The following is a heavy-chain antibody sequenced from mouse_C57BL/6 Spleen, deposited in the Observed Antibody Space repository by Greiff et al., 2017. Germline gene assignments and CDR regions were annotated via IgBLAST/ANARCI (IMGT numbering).Heavy chain of an antibody. CDR2: INPYNGDT. J-gene: IGHJ4*01. Sequence: VQLQQSGPELVKPGASVKISCKASGYSFTGYFMNWVKQSHGKSLEWIGRINPYNGDTFYNQKFKGKATLTVDKSSSTAHMELLSLTSEDFAVYYCARERVIYYDYDGGEYYAMDYWGQGTSVTVSS. V-gene: IGHV1-37*01. D-gene: IGHD2-4*01. CDR1: GYSFTGYF. CDR3: ARERVIYYDYDGGEYYAMDY.